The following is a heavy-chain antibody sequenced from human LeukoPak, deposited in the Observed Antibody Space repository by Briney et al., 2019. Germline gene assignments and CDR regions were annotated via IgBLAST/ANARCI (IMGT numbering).Heavy chain of an antibody. Sequence: GGSLRLSCPTSGFTFSSHAMHWVRQAPGKGLEWLAQMWPDGNNKYYADSVKGRFTISRDNSKNTVYLQMNSLRAEDTAVYYCARDGQQQVPYTMDVWGQGTTVTVSS. D-gene: IGHD6-13*01. CDR2: MWPDGNNK. CDR3: ARDGQQQVPYTMDV. J-gene: IGHJ6*02. CDR1: GFTFSSHA. V-gene: IGHV3-33*01.